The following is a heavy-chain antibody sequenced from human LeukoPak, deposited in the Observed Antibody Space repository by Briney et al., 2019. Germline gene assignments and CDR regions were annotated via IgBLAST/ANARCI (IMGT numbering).Heavy chain of an antibody. V-gene: IGHV3-23*01. CDR1: GFTFSSYA. D-gene: IGHD2-2*02. CDR2: ISGSGGST. J-gene: IGHJ6*03. Sequence: GGSLRLSCAASGFTFSSYAMSWVRQAPGKGLEWVSAISGSGGSTYYADSVKGRFTISRDNSKNTLYLQMNSLRAEDTAVYYCARIPYCSSTSCYTDYYYMDVWGKGTTVTVSS. CDR3: ARIPYCSSTSCYTDYYYMDV.